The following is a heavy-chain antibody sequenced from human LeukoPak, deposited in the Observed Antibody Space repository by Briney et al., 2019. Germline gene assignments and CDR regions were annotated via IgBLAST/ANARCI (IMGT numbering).Heavy chain of an antibody. V-gene: IGHV3-30-3*01. D-gene: IGHD3-22*01. Sequence: GGSLRLSCAASGFTFSSYAMHWVRQAPGKGLEWVAVISYDGSNKYYADSVKGRFTISRDNSKNTLYLQMNSLRAEDTAVYYCASPVSYYYGSSGYYSGKRDYWGQGTLVTVSS. J-gene: IGHJ4*02. CDR3: ASPVSYYYGSSGYYSGKRDY. CDR1: GFTFSSYA. CDR2: ISYDGSNK.